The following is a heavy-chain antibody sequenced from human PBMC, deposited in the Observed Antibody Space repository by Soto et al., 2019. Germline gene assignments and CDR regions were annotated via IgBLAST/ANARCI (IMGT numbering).Heavy chain of an antibody. CDR1: GGSFSGYY. Sequence: PSETLALTCAVYGGSFSGYYWTWIRQPPGTGLEWIGEINHSGSTNYNPSLNSRVTISVDTSKNQFSLKLTSVTAADTVVYYCARDKITGLFDYWGQGTLVTVSS. CDR3: ARDKITGLFDY. D-gene: IGHD2-8*02. J-gene: IGHJ4*02. V-gene: IGHV4-34*01. CDR2: INHSGST.